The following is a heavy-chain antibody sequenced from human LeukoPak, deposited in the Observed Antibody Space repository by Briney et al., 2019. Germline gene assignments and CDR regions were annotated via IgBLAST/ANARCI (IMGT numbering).Heavy chain of an antibody. Sequence: PSETLSLTCSVSGGSISSSDYSWAWIHQPPGNGLEWLGSVLHNGNANKNPSLKSRVTMFVDTSKNQFSMKLSSLTAADTSIYYCARHPNLSDANGHYLPDHFDYWGQGSLVTVSS. V-gene: IGHV4-39*01. D-gene: IGHD4/OR15-4a*01. J-gene: IGHJ4*02. CDR3: ARHPNLSDANGHYLPDHFDY. CDR2: VLHNGNA. CDR1: GGSISSSDYS.